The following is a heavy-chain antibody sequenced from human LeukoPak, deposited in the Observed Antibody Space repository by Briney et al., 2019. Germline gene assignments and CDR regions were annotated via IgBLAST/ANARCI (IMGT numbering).Heavy chain of an antibody. V-gene: IGHV3-7*03. J-gene: IGHJ4*02. CDR1: GFTFSSYW. CDR3: AGDGGYGDYDPYYFDY. D-gene: IGHD4-17*01. CDR2: IKQDGSEK. Sequence: PGGSLRLSCAASGFTFSSYWMSWVRQAPGKGLEWVANIKQDGSEKYYVDSVKGRFTISRDNAKNSLYLQMNSLRAEDTAVYYCAGDGGYGDYDPYYFDYWGQGTLVTVSS.